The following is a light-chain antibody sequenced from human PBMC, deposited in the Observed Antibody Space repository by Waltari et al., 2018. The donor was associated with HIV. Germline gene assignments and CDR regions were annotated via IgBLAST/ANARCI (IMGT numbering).Light chain of an antibody. CDR3: QVWDSSANGV. J-gene: IGLJ2*01. V-gene: IGLV3-21*02. CDR1: HLGRNN. Sequence: SYVLTQPPSVSVAPGQTARITCGGNHLGRNNVPWYHRRPGHAPVLVVIADSARPSGIPERFSGSSSGNTATLTISRVEAGHEADYYCQVWDSSANGVFGGGTKLTVL. CDR2: ADS.